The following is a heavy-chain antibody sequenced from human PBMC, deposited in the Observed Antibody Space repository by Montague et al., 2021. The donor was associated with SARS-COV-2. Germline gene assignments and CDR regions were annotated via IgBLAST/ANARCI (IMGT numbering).Heavy chain of an antibody. J-gene: IGHJ4*02. CDR2: IYTSGST. V-gene: IGHV4-61*02. CDR1: GGSISSGSYY. Sequence: TLSLTCTVSGGSISSGSYYWNWIRQPARKGLEWIGRIYTSGSTNYNPSLKSRVTISVDTSKNQFSLKLGSVTAADTAVYYCARESLHLTGYYNDYFDYWGQGTLVTVSS. CDR3: ARESLHLTGYYNDYFDY. D-gene: IGHD3-9*01.